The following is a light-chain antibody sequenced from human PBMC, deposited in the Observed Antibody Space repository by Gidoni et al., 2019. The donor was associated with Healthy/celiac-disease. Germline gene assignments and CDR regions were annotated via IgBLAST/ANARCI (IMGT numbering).Light chain of an antibody. J-gene: IGKJ3*01. CDR3: QQYNNWPLT. Sequence: EIVMTQSPATLSVSPGERATLSCRASQSVSSNLAWYQQKPGQAPRLLIYVASTMATGIPARFSGSGSGTEFTLTISSLQSEDFAVYFCQQYNNWPLTFGPGTKVDIK. CDR2: VAS. CDR1: QSVSSN. V-gene: IGKV3-15*01.